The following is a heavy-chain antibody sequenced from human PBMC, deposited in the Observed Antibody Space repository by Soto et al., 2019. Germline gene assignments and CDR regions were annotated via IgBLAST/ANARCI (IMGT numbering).Heavy chain of an antibody. V-gene: IGHV1-69*12. CDR2: TIPIFRTA. Sequence: QVQLVQSGAEVKKPGSSVKVSCKASGGTFNSYAISWVRQAPGQGLVWMGGTIPIFRTADYAQKFQGRVTITADESTSTAYMELSSLRSEDTAVYYCASQQLGPSYYYGMDVWGQGTTVTVSS. CDR3: ASQQLGPSYYYGMDV. CDR1: GGTFNSYA. D-gene: IGHD6-6*01. J-gene: IGHJ6*02.